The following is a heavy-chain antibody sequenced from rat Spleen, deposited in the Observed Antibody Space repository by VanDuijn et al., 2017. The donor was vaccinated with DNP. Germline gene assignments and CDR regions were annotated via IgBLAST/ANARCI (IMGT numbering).Heavy chain of an antibody. J-gene: IGHJ1*01. V-gene: IGHV5S13*01. CDR3: ARGSGTYYWYFDF. CDR2: INTGGGNT. Sequence: EVQLVESGGGLVQPGRSLKLSCAASGFTFSNYGMAWVRQAPTKGLEWVASINTGGGNTYYPDSVKGRFIISRDNARNTLYLQMNSLRSEDTATYFCARGSGTYYWYFDFWGPGTMVTVSS. CDR1: GFTFSNYG. D-gene: IGHD5-1*01.